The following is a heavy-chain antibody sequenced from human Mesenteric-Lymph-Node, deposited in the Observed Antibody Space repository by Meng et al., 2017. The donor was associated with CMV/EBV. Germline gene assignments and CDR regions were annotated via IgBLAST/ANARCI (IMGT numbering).Heavy chain of an antibody. Sequence: LTFAISGDSVSSDTATWNWIRQSPSGGLEWLGRTYYRSKWFTDYAVSVKSRIAINPDTAKNQFSLQLNFVTPEDTAVYYCLRDGTWGHWGQGTLVTVSS. CDR3: LRDGTWGH. J-gene: IGHJ4*02. CDR1: GDSVSSDTAT. V-gene: IGHV6-1*01. CDR2: TYYRSKWFT. D-gene: IGHD3-16*01.